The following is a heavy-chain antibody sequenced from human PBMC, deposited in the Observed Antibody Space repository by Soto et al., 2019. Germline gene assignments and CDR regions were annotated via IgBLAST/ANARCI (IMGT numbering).Heavy chain of an antibody. J-gene: IGHJ5*02. V-gene: IGHV3-30*18. Sequence: TGGSMILSCAASGFTFSSYGMHWVRQAPGKGLEWVAVISYDGSNKYYADSVKGRFTISRDNSKNTLYLQMNSLRAEDTAVYYCAKDSGQWLDNWFDPWGQGTLVTVSS. CDR1: GFTFSSYG. D-gene: IGHD6-19*01. CDR3: AKDSGQWLDNWFDP. CDR2: ISYDGSNK.